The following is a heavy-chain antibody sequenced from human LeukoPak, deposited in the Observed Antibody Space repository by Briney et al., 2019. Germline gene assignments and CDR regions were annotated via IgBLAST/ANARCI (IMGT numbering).Heavy chain of an antibody. CDR1: GYTLTELS. Sequence: ASVKVSCKVSGYTLTELSMHWVRQAPGKGLEWMGGFDPEDGETIYAQKFQGRVTMTEDTSTDTAYMELSSLRSEDTAVYYCATAPLRYSGYDYHRYYFDYWGQGTLVTVSS. V-gene: IGHV1-24*01. CDR2: FDPEDGET. D-gene: IGHD5-12*01. CDR3: ATAPLRYSGYDYHRYYFDY. J-gene: IGHJ4*02.